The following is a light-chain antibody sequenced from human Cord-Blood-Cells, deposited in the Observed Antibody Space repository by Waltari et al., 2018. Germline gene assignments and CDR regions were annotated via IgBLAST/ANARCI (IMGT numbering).Light chain of an antibody. CDR2: GAS. V-gene: IGKV3-20*01. CDR1: QSVSSSY. CDR3: QQYGSSPYT. J-gene: IGKJ2*01. Sequence: EIVLTQSPGTLSLSLGERATLSGRASQSVSSSYLAWYQQKPGQAPRLLIYGASSRATGIPDRFSGSGSGTDFTLTISRLEPEDFAVYYCQQYGSSPYTFGQGTKLEIK.